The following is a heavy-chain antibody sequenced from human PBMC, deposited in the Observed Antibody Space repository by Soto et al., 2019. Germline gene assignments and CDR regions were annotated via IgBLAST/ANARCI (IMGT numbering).Heavy chain of an antibody. J-gene: IGHJ4*02. D-gene: IGHD5-18*01. V-gene: IGHV3-7*01. CDR2: IKPDGSAK. CDR3: GRGGSDSPMAPGY. Sequence: PGGSLRLSCAASGFIFSTYWMTWVRQAPGKGLEWVANIKPDGSAKNYADSVKGRFTISRDNAKNTLYLQMNSLRAEDTAVFYCGRGGSDSPMAPGYWGQGTLVTVSS. CDR1: GFIFSTYW.